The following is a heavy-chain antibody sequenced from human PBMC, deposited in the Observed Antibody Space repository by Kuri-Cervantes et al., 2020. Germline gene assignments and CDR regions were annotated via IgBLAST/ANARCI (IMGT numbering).Heavy chain of an antibody. J-gene: IGHJ3*02. CDR2: ISWNSGSI. CDR1: GFTFDDYA. D-gene: IGHD2-21*02. V-gene: IGHV3-9*01. Sequence: LSLTCAASGFTFDDYAMHWVRQAPGKGLEWVSGISWNSGSIGYADSVKGRFTISRDNAKNSLYLQMNSLRAEDTALYYCAKDVGDWVDAFDIWGQGTMVTVSS. CDR3: AKDVGDWVDAFDI.